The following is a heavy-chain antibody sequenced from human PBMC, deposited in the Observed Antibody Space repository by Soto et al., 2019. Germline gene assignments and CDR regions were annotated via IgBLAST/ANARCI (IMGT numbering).Heavy chain of an antibody. V-gene: IGHV3-53*02. CDR1: GFIVSSSY. D-gene: IGHD6-13*01. Sequence: DVQLVETGGGLIQPGGSLRLSCAASGFIVSSSYMSWVRQAPGKGLEWVSVIYSDGRTYYADSVKGRFTISRDYSKNTLYLQMNSLSAEDTAVYYCARCSGWYGQCYFACWGQGTLVTVSS. J-gene: IGHJ4*02. CDR3: ARCSGWYGQCYFAC. CDR2: IYSDGRT.